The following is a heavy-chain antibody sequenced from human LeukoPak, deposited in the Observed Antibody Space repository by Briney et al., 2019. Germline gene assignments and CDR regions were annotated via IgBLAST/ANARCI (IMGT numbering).Heavy chain of an antibody. CDR3: ARSLSPYVYCSSTSCHSETFFDY. D-gene: IGHD2-2*01. CDR1: GGSISSYY. J-gene: IGHJ4*02. V-gene: IGHV4-4*07. Sequence: PSETLSLTCTVAGGSISSYYWSWIRQPAGKGLEWIGRIYTSGSTNYNPSLKSRVTMSVDTSRNQFSLKLSSVTAADTAVYYCARSLSPYVYCSSTSCHSETFFDYWGQGTLVTVSS. CDR2: IYTSGST.